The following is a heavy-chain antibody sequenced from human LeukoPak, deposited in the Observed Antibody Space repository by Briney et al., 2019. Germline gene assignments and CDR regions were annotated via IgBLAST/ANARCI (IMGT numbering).Heavy chain of an antibody. Sequence: ASVKVSCKASGYTFTSYYMHWVRQAPGQGLEWMGIINPSGGSTSYAQKFQGRVTMTRDMSTSTVYMELSSLRSEDTAVYYCARDKSATALGYCSSTSCYTEGLLYYRGQGTLVTVSS. CDR3: ARDKSATALGYCSSTSCYTEGLLYY. CDR2: INPSGGST. V-gene: IGHV1-46*01. J-gene: IGHJ4*02. CDR1: GYTFTSYY. D-gene: IGHD2-2*02.